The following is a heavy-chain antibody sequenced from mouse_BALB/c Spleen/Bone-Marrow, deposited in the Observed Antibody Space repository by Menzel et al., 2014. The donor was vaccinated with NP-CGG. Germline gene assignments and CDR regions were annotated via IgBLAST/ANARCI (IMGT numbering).Heavy chain of an antibody. CDR2: INPSNGRT. V-gene: IGHV1S81*02. CDR1: GYTFTSYW. J-gene: IGHJ3*01. D-gene: IGHD2-3*01. CDR3: ARYDGPAWFAY. Sequence: LVESGLELVKPAASVKLSCKASGYTFTSYWIHWVKLRPGHGLEWIGEINPSNGRTNYNEKFKNKATLTVDKSSSTAYIQLSSLTSEDSAVYYCARYDGPAWFAYWGQGTLVTAS.